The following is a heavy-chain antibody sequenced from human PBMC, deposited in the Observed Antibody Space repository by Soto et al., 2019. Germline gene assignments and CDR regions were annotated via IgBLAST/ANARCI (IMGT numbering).Heavy chain of an antibody. J-gene: IGHJ4*02. Sequence: GASVKVSCKVSGYTLTELSMHWVRQAHGKGLEWMGGFDPEDGETIYAQKFQGRVTMTEDTSTDTAYMELSSLRSEDTAVYYCATDQDYRTWGYFDYWGQGTLVTVSS. CDR3: ATDQDYRTWGYFDY. D-gene: IGHD4-17*01. V-gene: IGHV1-24*01. CDR2: FDPEDGET. CDR1: GYTLTELS.